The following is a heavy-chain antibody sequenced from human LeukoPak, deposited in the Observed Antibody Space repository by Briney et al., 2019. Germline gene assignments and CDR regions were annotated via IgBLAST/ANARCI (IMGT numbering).Heavy chain of an antibody. J-gene: IGHJ4*02. CDR3: ARTPNYYYDSSGYGRLRDFDY. D-gene: IGHD3-22*01. CDR2: ISAYNGNT. CDR1: GYTFTSYG. Sequence: ASVTVSCKASGYTFTSYGISWVRQAPGQGLEWMGWISAYNGNTNYAQKLQGRVAMTTDTSTSTAYMELRSLRSDDTAVYYCARTPNYYYDSSGYGRLRDFDYWGQGTLVTVSS. V-gene: IGHV1-18*01.